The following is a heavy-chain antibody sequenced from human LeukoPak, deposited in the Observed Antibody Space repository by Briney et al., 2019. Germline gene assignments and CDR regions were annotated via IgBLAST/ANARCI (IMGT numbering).Heavy chain of an antibody. CDR1: GFTFSNAW. Sequence: GGSLSLSCAASGFTFSNAWMSWVRQAPRKGLEWVGRIKSKTDGGTTDYAAPVKGRFTISRDDSKNTLYLQMNSLKTEDTAVYYCTTDQVGSSWPYYFDYWGQGTLVTVSS. CDR2: IKSKTDGGTT. D-gene: IGHD6-13*01. V-gene: IGHV3-15*01. CDR3: TTDQVGSSWPYYFDY. J-gene: IGHJ4*02.